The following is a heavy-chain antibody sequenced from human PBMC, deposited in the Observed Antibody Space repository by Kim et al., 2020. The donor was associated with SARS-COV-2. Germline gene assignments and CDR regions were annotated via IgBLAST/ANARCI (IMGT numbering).Heavy chain of an antibody. CDR3: ARDRPTAMVTHYYGMDV. J-gene: IGHJ6*02. Sequence: SVKVSCKASGGTFSSYAISWVRQAPGQGLEWMGGIIPIFGTANYAQKFQGRVTITADESTSTAYMELSSLRSEDTAVYYCARDRPTAMVTHYYGMDVWGQGTTVTVSS. D-gene: IGHD5-18*01. CDR1: GGTFSSYA. V-gene: IGHV1-69*13. CDR2: IIPIFGTA.